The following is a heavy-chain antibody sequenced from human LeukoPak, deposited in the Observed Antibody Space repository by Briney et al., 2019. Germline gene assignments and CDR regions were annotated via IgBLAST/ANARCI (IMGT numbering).Heavy chain of an antibody. V-gene: IGHV4-59*08. CDR2: IYYSGST. D-gene: IGHD3-22*01. CDR3: ARQAGSGYYPFDS. CDR1: DGSISTYY. J-gene: IGHJ4*02. Sequence: SETLSLTCNVSDGSISTYYWSWIRQPPGKGLEWIGYIYYSGSTSYNPSLKSRVTISVDTSKKQFSLKLSSVTAADTAVYFCARQAGSGYYPFDSWGQGTLVTVSS.